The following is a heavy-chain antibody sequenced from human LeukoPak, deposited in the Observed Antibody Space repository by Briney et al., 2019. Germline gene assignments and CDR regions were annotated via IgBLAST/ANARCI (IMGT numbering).Heavy chain of an antibody. Sequence: SETLSLTCTVSGGSISSSSYYWGWIRQPPGKGLEWIGSIYYSGSTIYNPSLKSRVTISVDTSTNQFSLKLSSVTAADTAVYYCARGDGNSVFSLGYWGQGTLVTVSS. V-gene: IGHV4-39*07. CDR1: GGSISSSSYY. CDR2: IYYSGST. D-gene: IGHD4-23*01. CDR3: ARGDGNSVFSLGY. J-gene: IGHJ4*02.